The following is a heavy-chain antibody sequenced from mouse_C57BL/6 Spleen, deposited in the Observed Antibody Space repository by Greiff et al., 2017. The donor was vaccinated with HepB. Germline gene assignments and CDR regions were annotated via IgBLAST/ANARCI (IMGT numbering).Heavy chain of an antibody. CDR2: IDPETGGT. CDR1: GYTFTDYE. D-gene: IGHD2-3*01. Sequence: QVQLQQSGAELVRPGASVTLSCKASGYTFTDYEMHWVKQTPVHGLEWIGAIDPETGGTAYNQKFKGKAILTADKSSSTAYMELRSLTSEDSAVYYCTRFRWLLLFDYWGQGTTLTVSS. J-gene: IGHJ2*01. CDR3: TRFRWLLLFDY. V-gene: IGHV1-15*01.